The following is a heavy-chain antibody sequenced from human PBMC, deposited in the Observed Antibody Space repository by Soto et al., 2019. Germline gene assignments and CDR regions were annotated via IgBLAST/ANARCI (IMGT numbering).Heavy chain of an antibody. J-gene: IGHJ4*02. V-gene: IGHV4-39*01. CDR2: IYYSGST. CDR1: GGSISSTSHY. CDR3: ARLHLLGYFDY. D-gene: IGHD3-16*01. Sequence: QLQLQESGPGLVKPSETLSLTCTVSGGSISSTSHYWAWIRQPPGKGLERIGSIYYSGSTYYNPSLKSRATISVDTSKNQFSLKLSFLTAADTAVYYCARLHLLGYFDYWGQGTLVTVSS.